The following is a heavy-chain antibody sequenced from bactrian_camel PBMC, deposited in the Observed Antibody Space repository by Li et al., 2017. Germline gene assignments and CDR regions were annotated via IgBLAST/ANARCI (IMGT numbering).Heavy chain of an antibody. CDR1: TAIHSRNC. V-gene: IGHV3S53*01. D-gene: IGHD1*01. CDR2: IDSDGSS. CDR3: AARGPYDGDCPGDLKKDDFRY. Sequence: VQLVESGGGSVLAGGSLRLSCAASTAIHSRNCLGWFRQAPGKGREGVAAIDSDGSSSYADSVKGRFTISKDTVKNILYLQMNSLKDEDTAMYYCAARGPYDGDCPGDLKKDDFRYWGQGTQVTVS. J-gene: IGHJ4*01.